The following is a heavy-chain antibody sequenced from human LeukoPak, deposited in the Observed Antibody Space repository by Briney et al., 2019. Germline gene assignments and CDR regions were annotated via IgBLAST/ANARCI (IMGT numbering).Heavy chain of an antibody. CDR1: GFTFSSYW. J-gene: IGHJ4*02. V-gene: IGHV3-7*05. D-gene: IGHD5/OR15-5a*01. CDR2: IRRDGSRK. CDR3: AIEYPGKCHDQ. Sequence: GGSLRLSCAGSGFTFSSYWISWVRQAPGKGLECVSNIRRDGSRKYYEASVKGRFTISRDNAKNRLYLQLDSLRAEDTAVYYCAIEYPGKCHDQWGQGTLVTVS.